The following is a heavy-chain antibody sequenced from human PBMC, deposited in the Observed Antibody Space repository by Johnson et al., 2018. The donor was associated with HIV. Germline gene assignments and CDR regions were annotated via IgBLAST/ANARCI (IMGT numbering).Heavy chain of an antibody. CDR1: GFIVSDNY. V-gene: IGHV3-66*02. CDR3: AKECSGYCHVFDS. J-gene: IGHJ3*02. CDR2: ISSGGTT. D-gene: IGHD3-22*01. Sequence: VQLVESGGGLIHPGGSLRLSCVASGFIVSDNYMNWVRQAPGKGLERVSIISSGGTTHYADSVKGRFTVSRDDSKNTQFLQMNSMRAEDTAVYYCAKECSGYCHVFDSWGQGTMVTVSS.